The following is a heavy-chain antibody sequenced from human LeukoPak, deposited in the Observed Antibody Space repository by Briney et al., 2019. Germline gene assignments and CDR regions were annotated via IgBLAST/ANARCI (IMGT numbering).Heavy chain of an antibody. CDR1: GGTFSSYA. CDR3: ATATRRDYTVCFDY. Sequence: GSSVKVSCKASGGTFSSYAISWVRQAPGQGLEWMGRIIPILGIANYAQKFQGRVTITADKSTSTAYMELSSLRSEDTAVYYCATATRRDYTVCFDYWGQGTLVTVSS. D-gene: IGHD4-11*01. V-gene: IGHV1-69*04. J-gene: IGHJ4*02. CDR2: IIPILGIA.